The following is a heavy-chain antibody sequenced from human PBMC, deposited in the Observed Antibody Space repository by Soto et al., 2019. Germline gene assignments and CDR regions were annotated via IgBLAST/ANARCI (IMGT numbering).Heavy chain of an antibody. CDR3: AAGLVVDYDMDY. D-gene: IGHD2-15*01. V-gene: IGHV1-69*02. CDR1: GGTFRSYT. Sequence: QVQLVQSGAEVKKPGSSVKVSCKASGGTFRSYTISWVRQAPGQGLEWMGRIIPILGIANYAQKFQGRVTITADKSTSTAYMELSSLRSEDTAVYYCAAGLVVDYDMDYWGQGTVVSLSS. CDR2: IIPILGIA. J-gene: IGHJ4*02.